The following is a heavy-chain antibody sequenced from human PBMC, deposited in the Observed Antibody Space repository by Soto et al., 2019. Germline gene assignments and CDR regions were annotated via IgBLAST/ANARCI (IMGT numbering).Heavy chain of an antibody. D-gene: IGHD6-19*01. CDR2: VSGSGVTT. J-gene: IGHJ4*01. CDR3: ARDPSPYTSGWYGVDF. V-gene: IGHV3-23*01. CDR1: GLSLSGYA. Sequence: EVQLMESGGGLVQPGESLRLSCVVSGLSLSGYALSWVRQAPGKGLEWVSAVSGSGVTTYYADSVKGRFTISRDNSKNTLYLQMNGLRVEDTAKYFCARDPSPYTSGWYGVDFWGHGTLVTVSS.